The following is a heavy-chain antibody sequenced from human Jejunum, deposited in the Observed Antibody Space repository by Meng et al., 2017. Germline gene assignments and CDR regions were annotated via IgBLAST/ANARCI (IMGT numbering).Heavy chain of an antibody. J-gene: IGHJ5*02. V-gene: IGHV1-2*06. Sequence: ASVKVSCKASEYTFIKNYIHWVRQAPGQGLEWTGRINPDTGVTDYLQKFQGRVTMTRDMSISTAYMELTSLTSDDTAVYYCARGADDPITVNWFDLWGQGTQVTVSS. CDR1: EYTFIKNY. CDR3: ARGADDPITVNWFDL. CDR2: INPDTGVT. D-gene: IGHD1-14*01.